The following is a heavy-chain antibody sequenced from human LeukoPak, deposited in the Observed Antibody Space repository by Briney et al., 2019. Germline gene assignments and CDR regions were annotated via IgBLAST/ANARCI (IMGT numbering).Heavy chain of an antibody. CDR2: ISYDGSNK. J-gene: IGHJ5*02. CDR3: AREPEYYYDSSGYHTRGGWFDP. Sequence: PGRSLRLSCAASGFTFSSYGMHWVRQAPGKGLEWVAVISYDGSNKYYADSVKGRFTISRDNSKNTLYLQMNSLRAEDTAVYYCAREPEYYYDSSGYHTRGGWFDPWGQGTLVTVSS. D-gene: IGHD3-22*01. CDR1: GFTFSSYG. V-gene: IGHV3-30*03.